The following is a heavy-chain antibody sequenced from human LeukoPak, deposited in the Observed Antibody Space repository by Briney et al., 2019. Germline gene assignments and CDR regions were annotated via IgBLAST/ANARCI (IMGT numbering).Heavy chain of an antibody. Sequence: GGSLRLSCAASGFTFSSYGMHWVRQAPGKGLEWVAFIRYDGSNKYYADSVKGRFTISRDNSKNTLYLQMNSLRAEDTAVYYCAKGAYRLLTYPYYFDYWGQGTLVTVSS. CDR2: IRYDGSNK. CDR1: GFTFSSYG. CDR3: AKGAYRLLTYPYYFDY. D-gene: IGHD2-2*01. J-gene: IGHJ4*02. V-gene: IGHV3-30*02.